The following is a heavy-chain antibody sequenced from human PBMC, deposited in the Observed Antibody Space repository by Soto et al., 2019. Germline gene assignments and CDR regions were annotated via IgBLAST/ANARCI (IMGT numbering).Heavy chain of an antibody. CDR1: GYSISSGYY. CDR3: ARDKTGTELYWFDP. D-gene: IGHD1-7*01. Sequence: SETLSLTCAVSGYSISSGYYWGWIRQPPGKGLEWIGSIYHSGSTYYNPSLKSRVTISVDTSKNQFSLKLSYVTAADTAVYYCARDKTGTELYWFDPWGQGTLVTVS. J-gene: IGHJ5*02. V-gene: IGHV4-38-2*02. CDR2: IYHSGST.